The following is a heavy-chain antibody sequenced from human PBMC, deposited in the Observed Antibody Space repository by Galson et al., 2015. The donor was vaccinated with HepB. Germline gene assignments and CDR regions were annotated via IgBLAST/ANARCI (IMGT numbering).Heavy chain of an antibody. Sequence: SLRLSCAASGFTFDDYAMHWVRQAPGKGLEWVSGISWNSGSVDYAESVKGRFTISRDNSKNSLYLQMNSLRPEDTAVYYCAKDRWDLLRMGAFDVWGQGTLVTVSS. CDR2: ISWNSGSV. V-gene: IGHV3-9*01. D-gene: IGHD2-8*01. J-gene: IGHJ3*01. CDR1: GFTFDDYA. CDR3: AKDRWDLLRMGAFDV.